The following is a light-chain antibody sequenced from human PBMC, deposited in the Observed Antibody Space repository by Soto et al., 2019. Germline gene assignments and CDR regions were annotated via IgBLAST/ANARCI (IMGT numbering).Light chain of an antibody. Sequence: QSALTQPPSASGSPGQSVTISCTGTSSDVGGYNYVAWYQQHPGKAPKLMIYEVSKRPSGVPDRFSGSKSGNTASLTVSGLQAEHEADYYCRSYAGSNPFVFGGGTKLTLL. CDR2: EVS. V-gene: IGLV2-8*01. CDR1: SSDVGGYNY. CDR3: RSYAGSNPFV. J-gene: IGLJ2*01.